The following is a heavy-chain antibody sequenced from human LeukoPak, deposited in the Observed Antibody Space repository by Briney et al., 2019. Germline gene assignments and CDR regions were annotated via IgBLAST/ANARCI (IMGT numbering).Heavy chain of an antibody. CDR2: IYYSGST. V-gene: IGHV4-39*07. J-gene: IGHJ4*02. Sequence: PSETLSLTCTVSGGSISSSSYYWGWIRQPPGKGLEWIGSIYYSGSTYYNPSLKSRVTISVDTSKNQFSLKLSSVTAADTAVYYCARKGRELGDYFDYWGQGTLVTVSS. CDR3: ARKGRELGDYFDY. D-gene: IGHD7-27*01. CDR1: GGSISSSSYY.